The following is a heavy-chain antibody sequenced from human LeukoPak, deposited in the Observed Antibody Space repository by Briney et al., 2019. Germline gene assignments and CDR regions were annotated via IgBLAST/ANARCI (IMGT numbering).Heavy chain of an antibody. D-gene: IGHD6-13*01. J-gene: IGHJ5*02. CDR3: ARDRPVIAAVVIFNANWFDP. Sequence: SVKVSCKASGGTFSSYAISWVRQAPGQGLEWMGGIIPIFGTANYAQKFQGRVTITADESTSTAYMELSSLRSEDTAVYYCARDRPVIAAVVIFNANWFDPWGQGTLVTVSS. CDR2: IIPIFGTA. V-gene: IGHV1-69*01. CDR1: GGTFSSYA.